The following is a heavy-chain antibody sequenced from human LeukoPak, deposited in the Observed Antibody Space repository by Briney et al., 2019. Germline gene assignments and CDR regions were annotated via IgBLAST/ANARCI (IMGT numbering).Heavy chain of an antibody. D-gene: IGHD2-8*01. V-gene: IGHV3-66*01. CDR2: IFSHGET. J-gene: IGHJ4*02. CDR1: GFTFSSYS. Sequence: GGSLRLSCVASGFTFSSYSMNWVRQAPGKGLEWVSLIFSHGETSYADSVKGRFTISRNNSKNTLYLQMNGLGVEDTAVYYCARDPPAVSINTYAWGQGTLVTVSS. CDR3: ARDPPAVSINTYA.